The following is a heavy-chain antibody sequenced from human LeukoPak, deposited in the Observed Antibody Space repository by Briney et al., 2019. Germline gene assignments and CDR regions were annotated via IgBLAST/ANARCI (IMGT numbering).Heavy chain of an antibody. CDR2: ISAYNGNT. V-gene: IGHV1-18*01. CDR3: ARDTARTTIVGGAEY. Sequence: ASVKVSCKASGYSFTAYGITSMRQAPGQGLEWMGWISAYNGNTHYAERLQDRVTMTTDTSTRTAYMELRSLRSDDTAIYYCARDTARTTIVGGAEYGGQGTLVIVSS. D-gene: IGHD2-15*01. CDR1: GYSFTAYG. J-gene: IGHJ4*01.